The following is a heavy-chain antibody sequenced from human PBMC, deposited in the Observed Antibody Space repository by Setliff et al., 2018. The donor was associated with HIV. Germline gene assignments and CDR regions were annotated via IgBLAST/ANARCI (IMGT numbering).Heavy chain of an antibody. Sequence: PGESLKISCKGSGYSFTSYWIGGVRQMPGKGLEWMAIIYPGDSDITYSTSFRGRVTFSVDKSISTAYLQWSSLKASDTAIYYCASRAFNGYYFDSWGQGTLVTVSS. CDR3: ASRAFNGYYFDS. CDR2: IYPGDSDI. CDR1: GYSFTSYW. J-gene: IGHJ4*02. V-gene: IGHV5-51*01. D-gene: IGHD2-8*01.